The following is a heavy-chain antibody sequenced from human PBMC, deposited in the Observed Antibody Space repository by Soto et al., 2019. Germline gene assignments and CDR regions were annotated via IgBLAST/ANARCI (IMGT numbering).Heavy chain of an antibody. Sequence: QVQLVQSGAEVKKPGASVKVSCKASGYTFTSYGISWVRQAPGQGLEWMGWISAYNGNTNYAQKLQGRVTMTTDTSTSTAYMELRSLRSDDTAVYYCARAGLKRAGEATDYYYYGMDVWGQGTTVTVSS. CDR3: ARAGLKRAGEATDYYYYGMDV. CDR2: ISAYNGNT. CDR1: GYTFTSYG. D-gene: IGHD2-21*01. V-gene: IGHV1-18*01. J-gene: IGHJ6*02.